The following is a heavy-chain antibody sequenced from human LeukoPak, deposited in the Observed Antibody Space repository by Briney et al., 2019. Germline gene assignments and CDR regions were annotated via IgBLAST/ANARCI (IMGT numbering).Heavy chain of an antibody. CDR1: GFSFSSYS. Sequence: SGGSLRLSCAASGFSFSSYSMNWVRQAPGKGLEWVSCISSGNIYIYYADSVKGRLTISRDNAKNSLFLQMNSLRAEDTAVYYCARDWNSMGYYYHMDVWGKGTTVTVSS. CDR2: ISSGNIYI. CDR3: ARDWNSMGYYYHMDV. J-gene: IGHJ6*03. V-gene: IGHV3-21*01. D-gene: IGHD2/OR15-2a*01.